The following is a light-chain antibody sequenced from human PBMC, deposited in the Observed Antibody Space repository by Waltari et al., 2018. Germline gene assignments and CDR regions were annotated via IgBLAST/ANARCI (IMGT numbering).Light chain of an antibody. V-gene: IGLV1-40*01. CDR3: QSYDSSLSGSV. J-gene: IGLJ3*02. CDR2: VNS. CDR1: SSNIGAGYD. Sequence: QSGLTQPPSVSGAPGQRVTIPCPGTSSNIGAGYDVHCYQLLPGTAPKLLIYVNSNRPSGVPDRFSGSKSGTSASLAITGLQAEDEADYYCQSYDSSLSGSVFGGGTKLTVL.